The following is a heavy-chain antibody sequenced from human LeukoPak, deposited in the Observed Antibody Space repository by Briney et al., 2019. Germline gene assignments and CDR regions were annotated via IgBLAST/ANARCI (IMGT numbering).Heavy chain of an antibody. Sequence: GGSLRLSCAASGFIFSSYSMNWVRQAPGKGLEWVSFISSDSSFIHYEDSMKGRLTISRDNAKTSLFLQMNSLRAEDTAVYYCARAGYSSRWGFDYWGQGTLVTVSS. CDR2: ISSDSSFI. D-gene: IGHD6-13*01. J-gene: IGHJ4*02. CDR1: GFIFSSYS. V-gene: IGHV3-21*01. CDR3: ARAGYSSRWGFDY.